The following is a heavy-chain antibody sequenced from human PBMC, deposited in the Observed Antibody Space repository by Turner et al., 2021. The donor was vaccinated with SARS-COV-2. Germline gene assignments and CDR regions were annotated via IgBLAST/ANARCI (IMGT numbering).Heavy chain of an antibody. J-gene: IGHJ6*02. Sequence: QVQLVQSVAVVKKRGALVKVSCKVSGYTLTELSMHWVRQAPGKGLEWRGGCDPEDGETIYAQKFQGRVTMTDNTSTDTADMELSRLRSEDTVVYYCATGVSVTGVVVAYYYYYGMDVWGQGTTVTVSS. CDR1: GYTLTELS. CDR3: ATGVSVTGVVVAYYYYYGMDV. D-gene: IGHD6-19*01. V-gene: IGHV1-24*01. CDR2: CDPEDGET.